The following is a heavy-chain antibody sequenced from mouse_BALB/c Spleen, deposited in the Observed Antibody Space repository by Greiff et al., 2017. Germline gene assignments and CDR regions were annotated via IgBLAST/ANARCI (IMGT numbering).Heavy chain of an antibody. J-gene: IGHJ1*01. CDR2: ISNLAYSI. D-gene: IGHD1-1*01. CDR1: GFTFSDYG. V-gene: IGHV5-15*02. Sequence: EVQGVESGGGLVQPGGSRKLSCAASGFTFSDYGMAWVRQAPGKGPEWVAFISNLAYSIYYADTVTGRFTISRENAKNTLYLEMSSLRSEDTAMYYCASDYYGSSYWYFDVWGAGTTVTVSS. CDR3: ASDYYGSSYWYFDV.